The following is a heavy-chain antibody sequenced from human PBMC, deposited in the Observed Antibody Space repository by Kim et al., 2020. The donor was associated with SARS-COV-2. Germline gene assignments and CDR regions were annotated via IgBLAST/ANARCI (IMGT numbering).Heavy chain of an antibody. Sequence: ASVKVSCKVSGYTLTELSMHWVRQAPGKGLEWMGGFDPEDGETIYAQKFQGRVTMTEDTSTDTAYMELSSLRSEDTAVYYCAGQLVPFYSSGWPPGQDYWGQGTLVTVSS. J-gene: IGHJ4*02. CDR1: GYTLTELS. CDR2: FDPEDGET. CDR3: AGQLVPFYSSGWPPGQDY. D-gene: IGHD6-19*01. V-gene: IGHV1-24*01.